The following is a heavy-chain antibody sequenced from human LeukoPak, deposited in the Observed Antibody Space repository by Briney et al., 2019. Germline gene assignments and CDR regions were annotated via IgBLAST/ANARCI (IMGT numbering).Heavy chain of an antibody. CDR3: ARVISIAAAGTGACFDY. D-gene: IGHD6-13*01. CDR2: INHSGST. CDR1: GGSFSGYY. V-gene: IGHV4-34*01. Sequence: SETLSPTCAVYGGSFSGYYWSWIRQPPGKGLEWIGEINHSGSTNYNPSLKNRVTIPVDTPKNQFSLKVSSVAAADTAVYYCARVISIAAAGTGACFDYWGQGTLVTVSS. J-gene: IGHJ4*02.